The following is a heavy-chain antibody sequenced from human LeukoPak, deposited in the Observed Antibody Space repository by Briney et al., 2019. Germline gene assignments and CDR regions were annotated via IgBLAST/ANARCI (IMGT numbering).Heavy chain of an antibody. D-gene: IGHD3-9*01. Sequence: ASVKVSCKASGYTFTGYYIHWVRQAPGQGLEWMGFISPNNGNTNYAQKLQGRVTMTTDASTSTAYMELRSLRSDDTAVYYCARVLRGAYYDILTGRADYWGQGTLVTVSS. J-gene: IGHJ4*02. V-gene: IGHV1-18*04. CDR3: ARVLRGAYYDILTGRADY. CDR1: GYTFTGYY. CDR2: ISPNNGNT.